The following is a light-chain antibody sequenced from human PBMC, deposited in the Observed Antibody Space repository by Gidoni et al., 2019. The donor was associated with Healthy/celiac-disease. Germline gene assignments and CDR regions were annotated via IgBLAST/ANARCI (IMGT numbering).Light chain of an antibody. V-gene: IGKV1-27*01. CDR2: SAS. CDR1: QGISSY. Sequence: DIQLPQSPSALSASVGDRVTTTCRVSQGISSYLNWYRQKPGKVPKLRIYSASNLPSGVPSRVRGSGSGTGFTLTISSLRPEDVATYYSQRTYNARPITFGQGTRLEIK. CDR3: QRTYNARPIT. J-gene: IGKJ5*01.